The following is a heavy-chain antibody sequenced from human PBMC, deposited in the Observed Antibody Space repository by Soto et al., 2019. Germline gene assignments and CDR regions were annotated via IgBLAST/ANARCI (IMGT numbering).Heavy chain of an antibody. J-gene: IGHJ4*02. CDR3: AKTLGPRIAAKYYFDY. V-gene: IGHV3-23*01. D-gene: IGHD6-6*01. CDR1: GFTFSSYA. Sequence: EVQLLESGGGLVQPGGSLRLSCAASGFTFSSYAMSWVRQAPGKGLEWVSAISGSGGSTYYADSVKGRFTISRDNSKNTLYLQMNSLRAEDTAVYYCAKTLGPRIAAKYYFDYWGQGTLVTVSS. CDR2: ISGSGGST.